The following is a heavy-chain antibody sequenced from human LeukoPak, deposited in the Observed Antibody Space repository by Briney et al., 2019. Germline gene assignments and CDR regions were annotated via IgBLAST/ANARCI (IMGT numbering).Heavy chain of an antibody. CDR2: VYHSGTA. V-gene: IGHV4-4*02. CDR1: GVSMNNIIW. CDR3: VRDRGLGRGFDP. Sequence: SGTLSLTCTVSGVSMNNIIWWTWVRQSPGKGLEWIGQVYHSGTADYNPSLDGRVTMSVDTSKNQFSLKLNSVTAADTAFYYCVRDRGLGRGFDPWGQGTMVTVSS. D-gene: IGHD3-16*01. J-gene: IGHJ5*02.